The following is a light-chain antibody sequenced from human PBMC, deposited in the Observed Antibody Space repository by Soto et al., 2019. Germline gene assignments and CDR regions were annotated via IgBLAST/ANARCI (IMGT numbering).Light chain of an antibody. CDR3: SSYAGSNNFVV. CDR1: SSDVGAYSY. Sequence: QSALTQPPSASGSPGQSVTISCTGTSSDVGAYSYVSWYQQHPGKAPKLMIYEVSKRPSGVPDRFSGSKSGNTASLTASGLQAEDEADYYCSSYAGSNNFVVFGGGTQLTVL. V-gene: IGLV2-8*01. J-gene: IGLJ2*01. CDR2: EVS.